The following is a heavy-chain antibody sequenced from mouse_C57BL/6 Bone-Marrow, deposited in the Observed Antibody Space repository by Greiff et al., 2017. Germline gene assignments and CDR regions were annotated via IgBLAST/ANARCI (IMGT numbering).Heavy chain of an antibody. CDR2: IHPNSGST. J-gene: IGHJ2*01. Sequence: QVQLQQPGAELVKPGASVKLSCKASGYTFTSYWMHWVKQRPGHGLEWIGMIHPNSGSTNYNEKFTSKDPLTVAKSYSTAYWQLSSLTSEDSAVYYCSRGLDYWGQGTTLTVSS. CDR3: SRGLDY. V-gene: IGHV1-64*01. CDR1: GYTFTSYW.